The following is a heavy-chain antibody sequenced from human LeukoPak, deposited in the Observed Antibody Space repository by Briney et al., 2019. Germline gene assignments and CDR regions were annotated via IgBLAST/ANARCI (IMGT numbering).Heavy chain of an antibody. J-gene: IGHJ4*02. Sequence: PGGSLRLSCAASGFTFSNYAMYWVRQAPGKGLEWVAVISYDGGNKYYADSVKGQFTISRDNSENTLYLQMNSLRAEDTAVYYCAKDRETTASGTFDYWGQGTLVTVSS. CDR3: AKDRETTASGTFDY. CDR1: GFTFSNYA. D-gene: IGHD6-13*01. V-gene: IGHV3-30-3*01. CDR2: ISYDGGNK.